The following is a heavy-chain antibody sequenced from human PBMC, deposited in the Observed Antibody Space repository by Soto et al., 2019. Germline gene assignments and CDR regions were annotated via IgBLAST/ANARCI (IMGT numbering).Heavy chain of an antibody. Sequence: QVQLQQWGAGLLKPSETLSLTCAVYGGSFSGYYWSWIRQPPGKGLEWIGEINHSGSTNYNPSLKSRVTISVDPSKIQFSLKLSSVTAADTAVYYCAALTMVRGVIIHDYWGQGTLVTVSS. CDR2: INHSGST. V-gene: IGHV4-34*01. J-gene: IGHJ4*02. CDR3: AALTMVRGVIIHDY. CDR1: GGSFSGYY. D-gene: IGHD3-10*01.